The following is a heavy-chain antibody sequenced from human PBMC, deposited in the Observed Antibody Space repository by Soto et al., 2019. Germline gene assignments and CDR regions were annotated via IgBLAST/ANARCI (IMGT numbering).Heavy chain of an antibody. CDR2: IWYDGSNK. V-gene: IGHV3-33*01. CDR1: GFTFSSYG. D-gene: IGHD2-2*01. CDR3: ARYIPGARYYGVHV. J-gene: IGHJ6*02. Sequence: GGSLRLSCAASGFTFSSYGMHWVRQAPGKGLEWVAVIWYDGSNKYYADSVKGRFTISRDNSKNTPYLEMNSLRAEDTAVYFCARYIPGARYYGVHVSGQATTVTVSS.